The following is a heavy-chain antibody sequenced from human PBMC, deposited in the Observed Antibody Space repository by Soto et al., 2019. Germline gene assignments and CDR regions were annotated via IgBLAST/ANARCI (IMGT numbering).Heavy chain of an antibody. CDR1: GGSISSYY. Sequence: PSETLSLTCTVSGGSISSYYWSWIRQPPGKGLEWIGYIYYSGSTNYNPSLKSRVTISVDTSKNQFSLKLSSVTAADTAVYYCGRLRCSSTSCYYGNWFDPWGQGTLVTVSS. CDR2: IYYSGST. J-gene: IGHJ5*02. CDR3: GRLRCSSTSCYYGNWFDP. D-gene: IGHD2-2*01. V-gene: IGHV4-59*08.